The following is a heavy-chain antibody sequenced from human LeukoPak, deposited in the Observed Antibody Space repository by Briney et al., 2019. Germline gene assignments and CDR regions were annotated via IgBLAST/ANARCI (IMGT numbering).Heavy chain of an antibody. CDR3: ARAFGGVLYYYGMDV. CDR1: GFTFSSYA. V-gene: IGHV3-30*04. D-gene: IGHD3-16*01. Sequence: GGSLRLSCAASGFTFSSYAMHWVRQAPGKGLEWVAVISYDGSNKYYADSVKGRFTISTDNSKNTLYLQMNSLRAEDTAVYYCARAFGGVLYYYGMDVWGKGTTVTVSS. J-gene: IGHJ6*04. CDR2: ISYDGSNK.